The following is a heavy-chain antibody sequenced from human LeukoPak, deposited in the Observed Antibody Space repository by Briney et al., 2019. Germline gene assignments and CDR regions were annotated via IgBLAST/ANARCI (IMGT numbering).Heavy chain of an antibody. Sequence: GGSLRLSCAVSGFSFTTYWMTWVRQAPGKGLEWVASVKEDGSEKYLVDSVKGRFTISRDNRKNSLYLQMCSLRTEDTALYYCAKGVRSGTYYNCFDPWGQGTLVTVSS. CDR1: GFSFTTYW. D-gene: IGHD1-26*01. CDR3: AKGVRSGTYYNCFDP. CDR2: VKEDGSEK. J-gene: IGHJ5*02. V-gene: IGHV3-7*05.